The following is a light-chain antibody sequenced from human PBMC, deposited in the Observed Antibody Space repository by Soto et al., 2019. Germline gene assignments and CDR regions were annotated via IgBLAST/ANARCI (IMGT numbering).Light chain of an antibody. CDR2: SDA. Sequence: QPVLTQPPSASGTPGQRVTISCSGSSPNLGSNYVYWYQQLPGTAPKLLIYSDAQRPSGVPDRISGYKSGTSASLAIRGLRSEDEGDYYCAAWDDSLSGPVFGGGTKLTVL. J-gene: IGLJ3*02. CDR1: SPNLGSNY. CDR3: AAWDDSLSGPV. V-gene: IGLV1-47*01.